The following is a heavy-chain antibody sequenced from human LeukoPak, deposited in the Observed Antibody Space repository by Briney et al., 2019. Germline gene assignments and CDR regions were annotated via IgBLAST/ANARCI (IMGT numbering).Heavy chain of an antibody. Sequence: GSSVKVSCKASGGTFSSYAISWVRQAPGQGLEWMGRIIPILGIANYAQKFQGRVTITADKSTSTAYMELRSLRSDDTAVYYCARARPMTTVTYFDYWGQGTLVTVSS. CDR3: ARARPMTTVTYFDY. CDR1: GGTFSSYA. V-gene: IGHV1-69*04. J-gene: IGHJ4*02. CDR2: IIPILGIA. D-gene: IGHD4-11*01.